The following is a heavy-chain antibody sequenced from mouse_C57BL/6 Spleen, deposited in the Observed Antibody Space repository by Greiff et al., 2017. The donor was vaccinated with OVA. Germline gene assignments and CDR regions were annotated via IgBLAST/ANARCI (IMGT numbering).Heavy chain of an antibody. Sequence: QVQLQQPGAELVKPGASVKLSCKASGYTFTSYWMQWVKQRPGQGLEWIGEIDPSDSYTNYNQKFKGKATLTVDTSSSTAYMQLSSLTSEDSAVYYCASRPVYAMDYWGQGTSVTVSS. CDR2: IDPSDSYT. CDR1: GYTFTSYW. J-gene: IGHJ4*01. V-gene: IGHV1-50*01. CDR3: ASRPVYAMDY.